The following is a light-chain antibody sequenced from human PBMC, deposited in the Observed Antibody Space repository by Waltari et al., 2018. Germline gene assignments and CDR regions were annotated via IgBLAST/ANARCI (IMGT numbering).Light chain of an antibody. Sequence: DIQMTQSPSSVSASVVDRVTITCRASQDIGSWLAWYQQKPGKAPNLLIYTASSLESGVPSRFSGSGSGTDFTLTINSLRPEDFATYSCLQVSSFPVTFGGGTKVEV. CDR3: LQVSSFPVT. CDR2: TAS. CDR1: QDIGSW. V-gene: IGKV1-12*01. J-gene: IGKJ4*01.